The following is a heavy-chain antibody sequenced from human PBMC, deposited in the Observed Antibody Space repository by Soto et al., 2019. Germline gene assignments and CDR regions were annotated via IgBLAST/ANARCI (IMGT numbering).Heavy chain of an antibody. V-gene: IGHV1-2*02. CDR2: VNPDSGGI. D-gene: IGHD3-22*01. CDR1: GYTFTNHY. J-gene: IGHJ3*02. CDR3: AGLDSGAYYDGALDI. Sequence: GASVKVSCKASGYTFTNHYIHWVRQAPGQGLEWMGWVNPDSGGIKYAQKYQGRVTMTRDTSITTAYMELSRLRSDDTAVYYCAGLDSGAYYDGALDIWGQGTMVTVS.